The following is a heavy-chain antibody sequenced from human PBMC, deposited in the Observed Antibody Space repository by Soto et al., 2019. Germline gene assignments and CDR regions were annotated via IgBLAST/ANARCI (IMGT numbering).Heavy chain of an antibody. CDR2: IYYSGST. CDR1: GGSISSGGYY. V-gene: IGHV4-31*03. J-gene: IGHJ5*02. CDR3: ARGAHYSSPFRWFDP. D-gene: IGHD6-13*01. Sequence: QVQLQESGPGLVKPSQTLSLTCTVSGGSISSGGYYWSWIRQHPGNGLEWIGYIYYSGSTYYNPSLKSRVTISVDTSKNQFSLKLSSVTAADTAVYYCARGAHYSSPFRWFDPWGQGTLVTVSS.